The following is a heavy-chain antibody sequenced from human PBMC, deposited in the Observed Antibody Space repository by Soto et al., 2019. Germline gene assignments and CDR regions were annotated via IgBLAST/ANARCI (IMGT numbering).Heavy chain of an antibody. D-gene: IGHD1-26*01. J-gene: IGHJ4*02. CDR3: VREDGVVGASSAFDS. Sequence: GGSLRVSCVASGFARTTYTMNWVRQVPGTGLEWVSSINGRSNYKYYSDSVKGRFTVSRDNAQNSLFLQMSRLGPEDTAVYYCVREDGVVGASSAFDSWGQGTLVTVSS. CDR2: INGRSNYK. V-gene: IGHV3-21*01. CDR1: GFARTTYT.